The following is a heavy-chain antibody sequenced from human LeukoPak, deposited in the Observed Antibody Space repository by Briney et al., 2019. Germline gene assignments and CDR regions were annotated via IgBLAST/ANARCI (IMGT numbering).Heavy chain of an antibody. CDR1: GYTFTSYD. Sequence: GASVKVSCKASGYTFTSYDINWVRQATGQGLEWMGWMNPNSGNTGYAQKFQGRVTMTRDTSTSTVYMELSSLRSEDTAVYYCARAYYYGSGSYYRNWGQGTLVTVSS. CDR3: ARAYYYGSGSYYRN. J-gene: IGHJ4*02. CDR2: MNPNSGNT. D-gene: IGHD3-10*01. V-gene: IGHV1-8*01.